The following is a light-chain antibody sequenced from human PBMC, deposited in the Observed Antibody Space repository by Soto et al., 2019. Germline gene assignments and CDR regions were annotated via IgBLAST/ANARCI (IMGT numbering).Light chain of an antibody. CDR1: QRIDRY. CDR3: QQYKDGAWT. V-gene: IGKV1-5*01. J-gene: IGKJ1*01. CDR2: DAS. Sequence: DIPLTQSPSTLSASVGDRVTVTCRASQRIDRYLAWYQQKPGKAPKLLVYDASTLEGGVPSSFSGSGSATEFILTISSLQPDDFATYYCQQYKDGAWTFGQGTRVEIK.